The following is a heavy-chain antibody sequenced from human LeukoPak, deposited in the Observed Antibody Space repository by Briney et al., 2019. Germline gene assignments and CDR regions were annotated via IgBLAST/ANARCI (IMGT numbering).Heavy chain of an antibody. CDR1: GFTFSSYS. J-gene: IGHJ4*02. CDR2: ISGSSSTI. CDR3: ATPFDY. Sequence: GGSLRLSCAASGFTFSSYSMNWVRQAPGKGLEWVSYISGSSSTIYYADSVKGRLTISRDNAKNSLYLQMNSLRAEDTAVYYCATPFDYWVQGTLVTVSS. V-gene: IGHV3-48*01.